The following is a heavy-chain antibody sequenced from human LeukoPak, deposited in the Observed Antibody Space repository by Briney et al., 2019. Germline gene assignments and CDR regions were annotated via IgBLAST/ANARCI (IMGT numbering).Heavy chain of an antibody. D-gene: IGHD6-13*01. J-gene: IGHJ6*03. Sequence: GGSLRLSCAASGFTFSSYGMHWVRQAPGTGLEWVAVISYDGSNKYYADSVKGRFTISRDNSKNTLYLQMNSLRAEDTAVYYCAKEYSSSWYYYYYYMDVWGKGTTVTVSS. CDR2: ISYDGSNK. V-gene: IGHV3-30*18. CDR3: AKEYSSSWYYYYYYMDV. CDR1: GFTFSSYG.